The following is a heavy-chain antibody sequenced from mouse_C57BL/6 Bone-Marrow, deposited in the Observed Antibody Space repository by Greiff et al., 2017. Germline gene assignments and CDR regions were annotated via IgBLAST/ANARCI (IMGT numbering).Heavy chain of an antibody. J-gene: IGHJ2*01. Sequence: EVQLQESGPVLVKPGASVKMSCKASGYTFTDYYMNWVKQSHGKSLEWIGVINPYNGGTSYNQKFKGKATLTVDKSSSTAYMELNSLTSEDSAVYYCARVITTVDDYWGQGTTLTVSS. CDR1: GYTFTDYY. CDR3: ARVITTVDDY. CDR2: INPYNGGT. V-gene: IGHV1-19*01. D-gene: IGHD1-1*01.